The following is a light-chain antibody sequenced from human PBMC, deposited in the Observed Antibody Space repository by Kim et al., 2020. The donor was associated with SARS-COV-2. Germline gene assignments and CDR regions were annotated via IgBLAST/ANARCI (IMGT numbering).Light chain of an antibody. CDR2: SAS. V-gene: IGKV3-15*01. Sequence: VLTQSPDTLYVSPGERVTLSCSASQSVGTKLGWYQQRPGQAPRLLIHSASTRANGIPAKFSASGSGTDFTLTIHSLQSEDFAVYYCHQYDDWPPSTFGGGTKVDIK. CDR3: HQYDDWPPST. J-gene: IGKJ4*01. CDR1: QSVGTK.